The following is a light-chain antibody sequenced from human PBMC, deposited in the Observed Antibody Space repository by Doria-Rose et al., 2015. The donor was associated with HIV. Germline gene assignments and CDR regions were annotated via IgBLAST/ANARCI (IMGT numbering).Light chain of an antibody. J-gene: IGLJ3*02. CDR1: NSNIGNDY. CDR3: GTWDSSLNIWV. V-gene: IGLV1-51*02. Sequence: VLTQPPSVSAAPGQKVTISCSGSNSNIGNDYVSWYQHLPGAAPKLLIYENNKRPSGIPDRFSGSKSGTSATLDITGLQTGDEADYYCGTWDSSLNIWVFGGGSKLTVL. CDR2: ENN.